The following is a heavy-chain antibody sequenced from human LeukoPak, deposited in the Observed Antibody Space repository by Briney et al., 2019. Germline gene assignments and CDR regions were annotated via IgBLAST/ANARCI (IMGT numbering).Heavy chain of an antibody. CDR2: INPSGGST. CDR3: ARDQTYYYDSSGYYQYYYYMAV. CDR1: GYTSTNYY. J-gene: IGHJ6*03. V-gene: IGHV1-46*01. D-gene: IGHD3-22*01. Sequence: ASVKVSCKASGYTSTNYYMHWVRQAPGQGLEWMGIINPSGGSTTYAQKFQGRVTMTRDMSTSTVYMELSSLRSEDTAVYYCARDQTYYYDSSGYYQYYYYMAVWGKGTTVTVSS.